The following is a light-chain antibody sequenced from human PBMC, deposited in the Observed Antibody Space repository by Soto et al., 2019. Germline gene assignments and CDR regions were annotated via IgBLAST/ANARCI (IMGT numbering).Light chain of an antibody. V-gene: IGKV4-1*01. CDR2: WAS. CDR1: QSVLYSSNNKNY. CDR3: QQYYSTPIT. J-gene: IGKJ5*01. Sequence: DIVMTQSPDSLAVSLGERATINCKSSQSVLYSSNNKNYLAWYQQKPGQPPKLLIYWASTRESGVPDRFSGSGSGTEFTLTISSLQAEDVEVYYCQQYYSTPITFGQGTRLEIK.